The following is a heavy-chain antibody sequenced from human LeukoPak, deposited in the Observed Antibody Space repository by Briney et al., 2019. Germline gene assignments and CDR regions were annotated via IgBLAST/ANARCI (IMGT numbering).Heavy chain of an antibody. D-gene: IGHD6-6*01. Sequence: GGSLRLSCAASGFTFSSYSMNWVRQAPGKGLEWVSSISSSSSYIYYADSVKGRFTISRDNAKNSLYLQMNSLRAEDMAVYYCARGDDYSSSYDYWGQGTLVTVSS. V-gene: IGHV3-21*01. J-gene: IGHJ4*02. CDR2: ISSSSSYI. CDR3: ARGDDYSSSYDY. CDR1: GFTFSSYS.